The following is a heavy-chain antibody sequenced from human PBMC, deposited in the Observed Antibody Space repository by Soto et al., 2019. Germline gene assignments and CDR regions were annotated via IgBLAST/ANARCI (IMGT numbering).Heavy chain of an antibody. CDR2: IYQSGNT. CDR1: GGSISSGAYS. Sequence: PSETLSLTCTVSGGSISSGAYSWSWIRQSPGKGLEWLGYIYQSGNTNYSPSLQSRVAISVDKSKNQLSLKLRSVTAADTAVYYCAGGYSYGLNYYYYYYMDVWGKGTTVTVSS. J-gene: IGHJ6*03. D-gene: IGHD5-18*01. CDR3: AGGYSYGLNYYYYYYMDV. V-gene: IGHV4-61*08.